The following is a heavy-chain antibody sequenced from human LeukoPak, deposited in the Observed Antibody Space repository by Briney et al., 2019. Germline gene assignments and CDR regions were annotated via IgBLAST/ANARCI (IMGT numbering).Heavy chain of an antibody. Sequence: GGSLRLSCAASGFTFSSYSMNWVRQAPGKGLEWASSISSSSSYIYYADSVKGRFTISRDNAKNSLYLQMNSLRAEDTAVYYCARESLDIVVVPADSGGYSIAARPRYFDYWGQGTLVTVSS. CDR1: GFTFSSYS. J-gene: IGHJ4*02. CDR2: ISSSSSYI. V-gene: IGHV3-21*01. D-gene: IGHD2-2*01. CDR3: ARESLDIVVVPADSGGYSIAARPRYFDY.